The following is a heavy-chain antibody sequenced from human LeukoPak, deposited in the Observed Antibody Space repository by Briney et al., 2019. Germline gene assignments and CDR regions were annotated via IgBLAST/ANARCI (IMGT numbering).Heavy chain of an antibody. CDR2: IYYSGST. CDR3: AREIGVTTVYDLGDLGWFDP. J-gene: IGHJ5*02. Sequence: PSETLSLTCTVSGGSISSSSYYWGWIRQPPGKGLEWIGSIYYSGSTYYNPSLKSRVTISVDTSKNQFSLKLSSVTAADTAVYYCAREIGVTTVYDLGDLGWFDPWGQGTLVTVSS. CDR1: GGSISSSSYY. D-gene: IGHD4-11*01. V-gene: IGHV4-39*07.